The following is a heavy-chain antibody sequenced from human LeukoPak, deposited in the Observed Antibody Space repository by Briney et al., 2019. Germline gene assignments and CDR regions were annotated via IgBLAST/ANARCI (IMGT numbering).Heavy chain of an antibody. Sequence: SETLSLTCTVSGGSISTYCWSWIRQPPGKGLEWIGYIFHTGSTNDNPSLKSRVTISVDTSKNQFSLKLRSVTAADTAVYYCARHRWSTVVTEFDYWGQGTLVTVSS. V-gene: IGHV4-59*08. J-gene: IGHJ4*02. CDR3: ARHRWSTVVTEFDY. CDR1: GGSISTYC. CDR2: IFHTGST. D-gene: IGHD2-21*02.